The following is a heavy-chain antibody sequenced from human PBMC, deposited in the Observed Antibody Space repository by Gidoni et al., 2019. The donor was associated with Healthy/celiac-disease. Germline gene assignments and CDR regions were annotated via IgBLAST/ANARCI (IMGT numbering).Heavy chain of an antibody. J-gene: IGHJ4*02. V-gene: IGHV3-7*01. CDR3: ARDLLRSGGPFDY. Sequence: EVQLVESGGGLVQPGGYLRLSCAASGVTFSSDEMSWVRQAPGTGLEWVANIKQDGSEKYYVDSVKGRFTISRDNAKNSLYLQMHSLRAEDTAVYYCARDLLRSGGPFDYWGQGTLVTVSS. D-gene: IGHD6-25*01. CDR1: GVTFSSDE. CDR2: IKQDGSEK.